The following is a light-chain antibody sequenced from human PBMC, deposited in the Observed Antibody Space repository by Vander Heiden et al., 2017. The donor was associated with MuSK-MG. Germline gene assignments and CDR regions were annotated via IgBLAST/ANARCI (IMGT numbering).Light chain of an antibody. V-gene: IGKV1-9*01. CDR1: QAINTY. J-gene: IGKJ1*01. Sequence: DIQLTQSPSFLSASVGDRVTVTCRASQAINTYLAWYQQKPGSAPKLLIYAASNLQSGVPSRFSGSGSGTEFTLTISSLQPDDFATYYCRHLIGTFGPGTKIDIK. CDR2: AAS. CDR3: RHLIGT.